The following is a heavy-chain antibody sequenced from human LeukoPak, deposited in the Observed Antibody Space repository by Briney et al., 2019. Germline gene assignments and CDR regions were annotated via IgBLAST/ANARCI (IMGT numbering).Heavy chain of an antibody. CDR2: ISSSSSYI. D-gene: IGHD1-26*01. V-gene: IGHV3-21*01. CDR1: GFTFSTYA. Sequence: PGGSLRLSCAASGFTFSTYAMHWVRQAPGKGLEWVSSISSSSSYIYYADSVKGRFTISRDNAKNSLYLQMNSLRAEDTAVYYCARDLTLGNPYYFDYWGQGTLVTVSS. CDR3: ARDLTLGNPYYFDY. J-gene: IGHJ4*02.